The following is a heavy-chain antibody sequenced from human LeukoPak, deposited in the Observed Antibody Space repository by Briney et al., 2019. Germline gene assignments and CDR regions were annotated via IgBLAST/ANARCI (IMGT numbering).Heavy chain of an antibody. CDR3: ARVLFRPRDPGYYYYMDV. CDR2: IYYSGST. Sequence: SETLSLTCTVSGDSISSYYWSWIRQPPGKGLEWIGYIYYSGSTYYNPSLKSRVTISVDTSKNQFSLKLSSVTAADTAVYYCARVLFRPRDPGYYYYMDVWGKGTTVTVSS. CDR1: GDSISSYY. V-gene: IGHV4-59*01. J-gene: IGHJ6*03.